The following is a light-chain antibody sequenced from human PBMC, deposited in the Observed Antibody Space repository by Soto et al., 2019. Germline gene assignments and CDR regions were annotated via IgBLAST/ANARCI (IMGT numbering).Light chain of an antibody. Sequence: QSALTQPRSVSGSPGQSVTISCTGTSNDVGGNNYVSWYQQHPGKAPKLMISEVSNRPSGVSNRFSGSKSGNTASLTISGLQADDEGDYYCQTWGTGIVVFGGGTKLTVL. CDR1: SNDVGGNNY. J-gene: IGLJ2*01. CDR3: QTWGTGIVV. CDR2: EVS. V-gene: IGLV2-11*01.